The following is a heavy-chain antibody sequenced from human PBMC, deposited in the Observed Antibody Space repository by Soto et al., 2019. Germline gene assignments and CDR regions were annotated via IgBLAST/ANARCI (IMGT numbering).Heavy chain of an antibody. CDR1: GYTFTSYG. J-gene: IGHJ3*02. CDR2: ISAYNGNT. D-gene: IGHD2-15*01. CDR3: ARGRYCSGGSCYLDAFDI. V-gene: IGHV1-18*01. Sequence: RPPVKVSCKASGYTFTSYGISWVRQAPGQGLEWMGWISAYNGNTNYAQKLQGRVTMTTDTSTSTAYMELRSLRSDDTAVYYCARGRYCSGGSCYLDAFDIWGQGTTVTVSS.